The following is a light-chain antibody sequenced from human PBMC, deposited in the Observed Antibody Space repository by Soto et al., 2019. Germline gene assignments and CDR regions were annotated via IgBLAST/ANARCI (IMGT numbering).Light chain of an antibody. CDR2: DAS. CDR1: QSLSSSQ. Sequence: EIVLTQSPGTLSLSPGDRGTLSCRASQSLSSSQLAWYQQKPGQATRLLIHDASSRATGISDRFTGSGSGTDFTLTITTLEPEDFAVYYCQQYGSSPRTFGLGTKVDIK. J-gene: IGKJ1*01. CDR3: QQYGSSPRT. V-gene: IGKV3-20*01.